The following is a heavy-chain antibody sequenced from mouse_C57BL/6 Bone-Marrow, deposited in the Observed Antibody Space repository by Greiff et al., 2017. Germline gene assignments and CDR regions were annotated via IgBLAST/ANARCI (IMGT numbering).Heavy chain of an antibody. D-gene: IGHD1-1*01. Sequence: QVQLKQPGAELVKPGASVKLSCKASGYTFTSYWMHWVKQRPGQGLEWIGMIHPNSGSTNYNEKFKSKATLTVDKSSSTAYMQLSSLTSEDSAVYDGVIYYYGAFDVWGTGTTVTVSS. J-gene: IGHJ1*03. V-gene: IGHV1-64*01. CDR2: IHPNSGST. CDR1: GYTFTSYW. CDR3: VIYYYGAFDV.